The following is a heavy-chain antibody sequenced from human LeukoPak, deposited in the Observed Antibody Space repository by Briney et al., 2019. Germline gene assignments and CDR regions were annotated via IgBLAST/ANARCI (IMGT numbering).Heavy chain of an antibody. CDR3: AKVDSDYVWGTYRPFDY. CDR2: ISGSGGST. CDR1: GFTFSNYA. Sequence: AGGSLRLSCAASGFTFSNYAVSWVRQAPGKGLEWVSGISGSGGSTYYADSVKGRFTISRDNSKNTLYLQMNSLRAEDTAVYYCAKVDSDYVWGTYRPFDYWGQGTLVTVSS. V-gene: IGHV3-23*01. J-gene: IGHJ4*02. D-gene: IGHD3-16*02.